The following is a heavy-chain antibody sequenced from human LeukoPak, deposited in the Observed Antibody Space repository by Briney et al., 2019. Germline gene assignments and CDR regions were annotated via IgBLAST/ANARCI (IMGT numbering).Heavy chain of an antibody. V-gene: IGHV1-18*01. CDR2: ITNYNDYT. CDR1: GYTFXNXG. D-gene: IGHD1-26*01. CDR3: ARLSGSYYIFDY. J-gene: IGHJ4*02. Sequence: ASVKVSCKASGYTFXNXGISWXRXXXGQGXXGKXWITNYNDYTNXAQKFQGRVTMTTDTSTSRAYMELRSLRSDDAAVYYCARLSGSYYIFDYWGQGTLVTVSS.